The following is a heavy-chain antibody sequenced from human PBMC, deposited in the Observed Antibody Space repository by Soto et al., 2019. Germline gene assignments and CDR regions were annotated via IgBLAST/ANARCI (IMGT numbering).Heavy chain of an antibody. CDR1: GFTFDDYT. CDR3: AKDSEQYSSSSTFDP. V-gene: IGHV3-43*01. Sequence: EVQLVESGGVVVQPGGSLRLSCVASGFTFDDYTMHWVRQAPGKGLEWVSLISWDGGSTYYADSVKGRFTISRDNSKNSLYLQMNSLRTEDTALYYCAKDSEQYSSSSTFDPWGQGTLVTVSS. CDR2: ISWDGGST. D-gene: IGHD6-6*01. J-gene: IGHJ5*02.